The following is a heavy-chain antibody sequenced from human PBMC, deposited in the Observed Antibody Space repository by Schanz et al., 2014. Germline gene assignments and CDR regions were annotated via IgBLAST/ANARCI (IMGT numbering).Heavy chain of an antibody. CDR2: IIPILGIA. D-gene: IGHD2-21*01. V-gene: IGHV1-69*04. CDR1: GYTFTSYG. Sequence: QVQLVQSGAEAKKPGASVKVSCKASGYTFTSYGISWVRQAPGQGLEWMGRIIPILGIANYAQKFQDKVTITADTSTTTAYMELSGLRSEDTAVYYCARDRLECGAECYSVEVFEIWGQGTLVIVSS. J-gene: IGHJ4*02. CDR3: ARDRLECGAECYSVEVFEI.